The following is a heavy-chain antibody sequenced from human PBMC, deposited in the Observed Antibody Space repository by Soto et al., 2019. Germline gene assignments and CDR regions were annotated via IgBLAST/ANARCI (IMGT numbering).Heavy chain of an antibody. Sequence: QVQLVQSGAEVKKPGSSVKVSCKVSGDTFNTYTISWVRQAPGQGLEWMGRIIPILAVTTYSRKFQGRRSITADESTSTAYMEVSSLRSEDTAISYCAARYCSAATCFNPGAYWGQGTLVAVSS. D-gene: IGHD2-8*02. CDR2: IIPILAVT. CDR3: AARYCSAATCFNPGAY. J-gene: IGHJ4*02. V-gene: IGHV1-69*02. CDR1: GDTFNTYT.